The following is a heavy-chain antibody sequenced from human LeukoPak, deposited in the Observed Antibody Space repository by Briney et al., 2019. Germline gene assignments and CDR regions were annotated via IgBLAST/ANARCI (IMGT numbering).Heavy chain of an antibody. CDR1: GYTFTSYG. Sequence: ASVKVSCMASGYTFTSYGISWVRQAPGQGLEWMGWISAYNGNTNYAQKLQGRVTMTTDTSTSTAYMELRSLRPDDTAVYYCARGGVSLRAQLVPLDYWGQGTRVTVSS. V-gene: IGHV1-18*01. J-gene: IGHJ4*02. CDR3: ARGGVSLRAQLVPLDY. CDR2: ISAYNGNT. D-gene: IGHD6-6*01.